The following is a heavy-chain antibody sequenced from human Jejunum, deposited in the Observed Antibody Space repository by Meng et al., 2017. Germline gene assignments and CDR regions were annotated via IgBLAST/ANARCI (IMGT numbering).Heavy chain of an antibody. CDR1: GGSISRGFYY. V-gene: IGHV4-31*03. CDR3: ARDRFSSGSSNWFDP. CDR2: ISYSGST. D-gene: IGHD3-10*01. J-gene: IGHJ5*02. Sequence: QWQLQDAGHGRVXHSQPLPLTXTVSGGSISRGFYYWNWIRQHPGKGLEWIGYISYSGSTYYNPSLKSRVTISLDTSKNQFSLNLSSVTAADTAVYYCARDRFSSGSSNWFDPWGQGTLVTVSS.